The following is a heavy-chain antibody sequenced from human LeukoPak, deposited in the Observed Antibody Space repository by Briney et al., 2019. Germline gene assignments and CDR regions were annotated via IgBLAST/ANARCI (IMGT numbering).Heavy chain of an antibody. J-gene: IGHJ4*02. CDR3: ARDLATTVTRRYYFDY. D-gene: IGHD4-17*01. V-gene: IGHV1-2*02. CDR2: INPNSGGT. CDR1: GYTFTGYY. Sequence: ASVKVSCKASGYTFTGYYMHWVRQAPGQGLEWMGWINPNSGGTNYAQKLQGRVTMTTDTSTSTAYMELRSLRSDDTAVYYCARDLATTVTRRYYFDYWGQGTLVTVSS.